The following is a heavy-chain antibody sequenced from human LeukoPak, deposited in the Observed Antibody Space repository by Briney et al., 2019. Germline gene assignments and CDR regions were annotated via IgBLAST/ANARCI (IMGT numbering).Heavy chain of an antibody. CDR1: GFIFSTCA. Sequence: GGSLRLSGTASGFIFSTCAMSWVRQAPGKGLEWVSAISGSGGTTYYADSVKGRFTISRDNSKNTLFLQMNSLRAEDTAVYYCAKDRSSSSWFDGYDFWGQGTMVTVSS. CDR2: ISGSGGTT. D-gene: IGHD6-13*01. V-gene: IGHV3-23*01. CDR3: AKDRSSSSWFDGYDF. J-gene: IGHJ3*01.